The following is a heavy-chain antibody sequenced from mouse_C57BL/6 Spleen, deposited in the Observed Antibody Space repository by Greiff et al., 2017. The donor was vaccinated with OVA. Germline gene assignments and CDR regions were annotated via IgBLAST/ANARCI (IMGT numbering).Heavy chain of an antibody. CDR1: GFTFTDYY. V-gene: IGHV5-16*01. CDR3: ARDRYYGDDVGYFDY. D-gene: IGHD2-2*01. J-gene: IGHJ2*01. Sequence: EVQLVQSEAGLVQPGSSMKLSCTASGFTFTDYYMAWVRQVPEKGLECVANINHDGSGTNYLDSFKGRFIFSRDNSKNTVYLQMSSLTSEDTATYYCARDRYYGDDVGYFDYWGQGTTLTVSS. CDR2: INHDGSGT.